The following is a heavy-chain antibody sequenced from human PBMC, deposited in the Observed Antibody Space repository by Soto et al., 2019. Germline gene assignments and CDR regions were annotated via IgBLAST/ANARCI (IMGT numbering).Heavy chain of an antibody. CDR3: AHTDATITFGGGSAPCGFDI. J-gene: IGHJ3*02. V-gene: IGHV2-5*01. D-gene: IGHD3-16*01. CDR2: IDWNDDK. CDR1: GFSLSTSEVG. Sequence: QITLKESGPTLVKPTQTFTLTCTFSGFSLSTSEVGVGWIRQPPGKALEWLALIDWNDDKRYSPTLKNRLTISKDTSKDEVVLTVPNMDPVATATYYCAHTDATITFGGGSAPCGFDIWGQGTLVTVSS.